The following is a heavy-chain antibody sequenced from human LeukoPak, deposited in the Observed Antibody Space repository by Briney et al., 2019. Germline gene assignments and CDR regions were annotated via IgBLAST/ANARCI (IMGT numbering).Heavy chain of an antibody. J-gene: IGHJ4*02. CDR3: ARGHWYSAVDY. CDR1: GYPFTSYD. CDR2: MNANSGNT. Sequence: ASVKVSCKTSGYPFTSYDINWVRQATGQGLECMGWMNANSGNTGYAQKFQGRVSMTRNTSISTAYMELNSLRSEDATVYYCARGHWYSAVDYWGQGSLVTVSS. D-gene: IGHD2-21*02. V-gene: IGHV1-8*01.